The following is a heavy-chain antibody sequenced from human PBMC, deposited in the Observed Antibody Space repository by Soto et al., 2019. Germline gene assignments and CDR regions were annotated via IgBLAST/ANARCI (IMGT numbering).Heavy chain of an antibody. Sequence: QLQLQESGSGLVKPSQTLSLTCAVSGGSISSGGYSWSWIRQPPGKGLEWIGYIYHSGSTYYNPSLKSRVTISVDRSKKQFSLKLSSVTAADTAVYYCARVGYSYGNDAFDIWGQGTMVTVSS. CDR1: GGSISSGGYS. CDR3: ARVGYSYGNDAFDI. J-gene: IGHJ3*02. V-gene: IGHV4-30-2*01. D-gene: IGHD5-18*01. CDR2: IYHSGST.